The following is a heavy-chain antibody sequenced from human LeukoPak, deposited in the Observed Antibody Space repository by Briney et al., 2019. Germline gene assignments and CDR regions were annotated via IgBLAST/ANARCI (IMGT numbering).Heavy chain of an antibody. V-gene: IGHV4-59*01. D-gene: IGHD1-26*01. CDR1: GGSISSYY. J-gene: IGHJ4*02. CDR2: IYYSGST. CDR3: VRERWELLGFDY. Sequence: SETLSLTCTVSGGSISSYYWSWIRQPPGKGLEWIGYIYYSGSTNYNPSLKSRVTISVDTSKNQFSLKLSSVTAADTAVYYCVRERWELLGFDYWGQGTLVTVSS.